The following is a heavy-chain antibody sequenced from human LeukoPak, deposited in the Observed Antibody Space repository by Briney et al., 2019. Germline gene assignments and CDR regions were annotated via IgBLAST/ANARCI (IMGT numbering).Heavy chain of an antibody. Sequence: GGSLRLSCAVSGFTFSNYAMSWVRQAPGKGLEWISVISGSGGGTDEADSVRGRFTISRDNSRDTLYLQMYSLRVEDTAIYYCAKVEGYDSSGLCSDGFHDWGQGTMVTVSS. D-gene: IGHD3-10*02. CDR2: ISGSGGGT. CDR3: AKVEGYDSSGLCSDGFHD. J-gene: IGHJ3*01. V-gene: IGHV3-23*01. CDR1: GFTFSNYA.